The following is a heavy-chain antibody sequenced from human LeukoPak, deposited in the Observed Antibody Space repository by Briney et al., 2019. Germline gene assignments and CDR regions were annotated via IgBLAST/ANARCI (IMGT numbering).Heavy chain of an antibody. D-gene: IGHD5-24*01. Sequence: SVKVSCKASGGTFSSYAISWVRQAPGQGLEWMGRIIPILGIANYAQKFQGRITITADKSTSTAYMELSSLRSEDTAVYYCAHLVEMATGRAFDYWGQGTLVTVSS. J-gene: IGHJ4*02. CDR1: GGTFSSYA. CDR2: IIPILGIA. V-gene: IGHV1-69*04. CDR3: AHLVEMATGRAFDY.